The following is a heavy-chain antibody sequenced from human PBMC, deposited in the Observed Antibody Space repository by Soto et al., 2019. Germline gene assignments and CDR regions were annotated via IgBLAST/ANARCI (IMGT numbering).Heavy chain of an antibody. D-gene: IGHD4-17*01. J-gene: IGHJ4*02. V-gene: IGHV4-59*08. CDR1: GGSISTYY. CDR2: IYYSGSA. CDR3: ARHIYGDHDYFDS. Sequence: QVQLQESGPGLVKPSETLSLTCTVSGGSISTYYWSWIRQPPGKGLEWIGWIYYSGSASSNTFLKSRVTMSVDTSKNQFSLKLSSVTATDTAMYFCARHIYGDHDYFDSWGQGTLVTVSS.